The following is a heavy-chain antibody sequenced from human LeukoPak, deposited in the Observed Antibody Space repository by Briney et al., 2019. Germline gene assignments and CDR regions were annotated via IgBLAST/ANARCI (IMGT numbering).Heavy chain of an antibody. D-gene: IGHD6-13*01. Sequence: SETLSLTCTVSGGSISSHYWSWIRQPPGKGLEWIGYIYYNGSTNYNPSLKSRVTISVDTSKNQFSLKLSSVTAADTAVYYCARVTIAAAVTGPGVGYYYYGMDVWGQGTTVTVSS. CDR2: IYYNGST. J-gene: IGHJ6*02. V-gene: IGHV4-59*11. CDR1: GGSISSHY. CDR3: ARVTIAAAVTGPGVGYYYYGMDV.